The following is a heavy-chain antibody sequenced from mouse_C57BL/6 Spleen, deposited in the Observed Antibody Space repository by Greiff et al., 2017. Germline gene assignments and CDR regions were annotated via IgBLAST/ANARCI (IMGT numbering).Heavy chain of an antibody. CDR2: IYPGSGNT. Sequence: QVQLQQSGAELVRPGASVKLSCKASGYTFTDYYIHWVKQRPGQGLEWIARIYPGSGNTYYNEKFKGKATLTAEKSSSTAYMQLSSLTSEDAAVYFCARLNGSSFEAMDYWGQGTAVTVSS. CDR1: GYTFTDYY. D-gene: IGHD1-1*01. J-gene: IGHJ4*01. V-gene: IGHV1-76*01. CDR3: ARLNGSSFEAMDY.